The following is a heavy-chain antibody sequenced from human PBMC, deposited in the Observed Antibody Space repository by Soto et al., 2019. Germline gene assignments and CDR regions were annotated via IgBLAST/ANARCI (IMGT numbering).Heavy chain of an antibody. CDR2: IYWDDDK. CDR3: AHMSPVAVFGYYFDY. J-gene: IGHJ4*02. D-gene: IGHD6-19*01. CDR1: GFSLSARGAR. V-gene: IGHV2-5*02. Sequence: SGPTVANPTQTLTLPCTLSGFSLSARGARVGWIRQARGKALQWLALIYWDDDKRCSPSLKSRLKITNDTSKNHVCRTMTNVYPVATDTYSCAHMSPVAVFGYYFDYWGQGTLVTVSS.